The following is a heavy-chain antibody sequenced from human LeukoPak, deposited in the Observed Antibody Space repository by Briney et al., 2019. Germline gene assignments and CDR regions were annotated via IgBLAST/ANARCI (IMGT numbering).Heavy chain of an antibody. Sequence: PGDSLKISCQACGYSFTTYWIGWVRQMPGKGLEWMGIRHAGNSDTRYSLPFQGHVTFSSDTSTSTAYLQWSSLRASDTAIYYCARQERRDGHAIDCWGQGSLVTVSS. CDR1: GYSFTTYW. CDR2: RHAGNSDT. CDR3: ARQERRDGHAIDC. D-gene: IGHD1-1*01. J-gene: IGHJ4*02. V-gene: IGHV5-51*01.